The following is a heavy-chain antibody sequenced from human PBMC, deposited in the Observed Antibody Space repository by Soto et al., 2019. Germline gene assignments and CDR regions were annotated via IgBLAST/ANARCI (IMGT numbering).Heavy chain of an antibody. CDR1: GFTFSSYA. CDR2: ISGSGGST. V-gene: IGHV3-23*01. CDR3: AKDGRYYDSSGYANFDY. J-gene: IGHJ4*02. Sequence: GGSLRLSCAASGFTFSSYAMSWVRQAPGKGLEWVSAISGSGGSTYYADSVKGRFTISRDNSKNTLYLQMNSLRAEDTAVYYCAKDGRYYDSSGYANFDYWGQGTLVTVS. D-gene: IGHD3-22*01.